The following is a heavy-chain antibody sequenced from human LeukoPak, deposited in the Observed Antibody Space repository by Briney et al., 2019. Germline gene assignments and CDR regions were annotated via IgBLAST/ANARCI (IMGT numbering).Heavy chain of an antibody. D-gene: IGHD2-15*01. CDR3: AKGGEYCSGGSCYHWGGMDYYYGMDV. Sequence: GGSLRLSCAASGFTFSSYAMSWVRQAPGKGLEWVSAISGSGSSTYYADSVKGRFTISRDNSKNTLYLQMNSLRAEDTAVYYCAKGGEYCSGGSCYHWGGMDYYYGMDVWGQGTTVTVSS. V-gene: IGHV3-23*01. J-gene: IGHJ6*02. CDR1: GFTFSSYA. CDR2: ISGSGSST.